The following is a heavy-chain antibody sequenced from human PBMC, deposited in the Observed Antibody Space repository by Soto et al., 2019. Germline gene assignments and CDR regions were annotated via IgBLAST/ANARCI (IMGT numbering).Heavy chain of an antibody. D-gene: IGHD3-10*01. J-gene: IGHJ3*02. Sequence: QVQLQESGPGLVKPSETLSLTCSVSGGSINSYYWSWIRQPPGKGLEWLGYVYYSGTTNYSPSLGSRVTISVDTSKNQFYLRLTYVTAAATAVYYCSGDRGEDYFGSGLDTFDIWGPGTMVTVSA. V-gene: IGHV4-59*01. CDR3: SGDRGEDYFGSGLDTFDI. CDR1: GGSINSYY. CDR2: VYYSGTT.